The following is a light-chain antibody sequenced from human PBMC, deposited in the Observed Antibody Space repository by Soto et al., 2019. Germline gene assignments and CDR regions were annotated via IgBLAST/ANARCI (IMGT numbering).Light chain of an antibody. CDR1: QSVSTY. CDR3: QQYGSSPFT. J-gene: IGKJ3*01. CDR2: GAS. Sequence: DNVLTQSPDTLSLSPVERATLSCRASQSVSTYLAWYQQKPGQGPRLLIYGASSRATGIPDRFSGSGSGTDFTLTISRLEPEDFAVYYCQQYGSSPFTFGPGTKVDIK. V-gene: IGKV3-20*01.